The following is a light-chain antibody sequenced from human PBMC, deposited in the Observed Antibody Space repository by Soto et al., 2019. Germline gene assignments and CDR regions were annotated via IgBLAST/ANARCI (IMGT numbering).Light chain of an antibody. V-gene: IGKV3D-15*01. CDR3: QQSYSTPLT. CDR2: AAS. Sequence: EMGVTQSASTLSVSPGERATLSCGASQSVASNLAWYQQKPGQTPRLLIFAASSRATGIPDRFSGSGYGTDFNLTISSLQPEDFATYYCQQSYSTPLTFGGGTKVDIK. J-gene: IGKJ4*01. CDR1: QSVASN.